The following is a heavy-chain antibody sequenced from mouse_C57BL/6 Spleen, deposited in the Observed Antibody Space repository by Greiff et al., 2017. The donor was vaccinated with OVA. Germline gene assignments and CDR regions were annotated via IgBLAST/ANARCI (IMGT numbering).Heavy chain of an antibody. J-gene: IGHJ2*01. CDR1: GYTFTDYN. D-gene: IGHD1-1*01. V-gene: IGHV1-18*01. CDR3: ARSEVLRYYFDY. CDR2: INPNNGGT. Sequence: EVQLQQSGPELVKPGASVKIPCKASGYTFTDYNMDWVKQSHGKSLEWIGDINPNNGGTIYNQKFKGKATLTVDKSSSTAYMQLNSLTSEDSAVYYCARSEVLRYYFDYWGQGTTLTVSS.